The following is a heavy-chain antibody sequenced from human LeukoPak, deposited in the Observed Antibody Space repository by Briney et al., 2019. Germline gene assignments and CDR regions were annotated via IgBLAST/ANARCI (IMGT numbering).Heavy chain of an antibody. CDR2: IYYSGST. V-gene: IGHV4-59*01. Sequence: PSETLSLTCAVYGGSFSGYYWSWIRQPPGKGLGWIGYIYYSGSTNYNPSLKSRVTISVDTSKNQFSLKLSSVTAVDTAVYYCARTYYYDSSGYAFDIWGQGTMVTVSS. CDR3: ARTYYYDSSGYAFDI. D-gene: IGHD3-22*01. J-gene: IGHJ3*02. CDR1: GGSFSGYY.